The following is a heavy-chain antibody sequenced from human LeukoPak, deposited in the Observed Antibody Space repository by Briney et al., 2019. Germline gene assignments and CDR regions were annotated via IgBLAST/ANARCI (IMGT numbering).Heavy chain of an antibody. CDR2: IIPIFGTA. D-gene: IGHD3-10*01. Sequence: ASVKVSCKASGATFSSYAISWVRQAPGQGLEWMGGIIPIFGTANYAQKFQGRVTITADESTSTAYMELSSLRSEDTAVYYCARDPSITMVRGVITKGSNIGNWFDPWGQGTLVTVSS. V-gene: IGHV1-69*01. CDR3: ARDPSITMVRGVITKGSNIGNWFDP. J-gene: IGHJ5*02. CDR1: GATFSSYA.